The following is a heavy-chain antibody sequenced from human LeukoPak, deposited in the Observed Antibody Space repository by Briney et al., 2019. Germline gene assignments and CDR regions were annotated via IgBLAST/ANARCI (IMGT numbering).Heavy chain of an antibody. V-gene: IGHV1-69*13. J-gene: IGHJ4*02. CDR1: GGTFSSYA. D-gene: IGHD3-3*01. Sequence: RASVKVSCKASGGTFSSYAISWVRQAPGQGLEWMGGIIPIFGTANYAQKFQGRVTITADESTSTVYMELSSLRSDDTAVYYCARAGRRLFGVLIPLSFDYWGQGTPVTVSS. CDR3: ARAGRRLFGVLIPLSFDY. CDR2: IIPIFGTA.